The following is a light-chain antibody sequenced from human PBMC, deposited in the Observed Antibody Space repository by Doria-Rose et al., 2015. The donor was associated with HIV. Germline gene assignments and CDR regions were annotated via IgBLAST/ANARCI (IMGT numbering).Light chain of an antibody. CDR2: YAS. CDR1: QRVKSSY. J-gene: IGKJ5*01. CDR3: QQYGTSRGA. V-gene: IGKV3-20*01. Sequence: EIVLTQSPGTLSLSPGERATLSCRASQRVKSSYLAWYQQMPGQAHSLLIYYASTRATGIPDRFSVSGSETDFTLTISRLEPEDVAVYDCQQYGTSRGAFGQGTRLKIK.